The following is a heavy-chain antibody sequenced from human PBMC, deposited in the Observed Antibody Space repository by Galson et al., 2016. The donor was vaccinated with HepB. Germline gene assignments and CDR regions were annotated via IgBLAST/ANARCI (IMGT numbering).Heavy chain of an antibody. Sequence: SLRLSCAASGFTFSSYNMNWVRQAPGKGLEWVSDISGSSSTIYYAESVKGRFTNSRDNAKNSLYLQMNSLRDDDTAVYYCARDFCTGDGGGETCYHGLAFWGQGTLVTVSS. CDR1: GFTFSSYN. J-gene: IGHJ4*02. CDR2: ISGSSSTI. D-gene: IGHD3/OR15-3a*01. V-gene: IGHV3-48*02. CDR3: ARDFCTGDGGGETCYHGLAF.